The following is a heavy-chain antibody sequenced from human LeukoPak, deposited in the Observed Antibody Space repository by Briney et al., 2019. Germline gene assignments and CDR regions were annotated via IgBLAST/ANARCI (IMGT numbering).Heavy chain of an antibody. V-gene: IGHV1-69*13. CDR3: ARDQRSEHCSSTSCYSWFDP. CDR1: GGTFSSYA. D-gene: IGHD2-2*02. J-gene: IGHJ5*02. CDR2: IIPIFGTA. Sequence: SVKVSCKASGGTFSSYAISWVRQAPGQGLEWMGGIIPIFGTANYAQKFQGRVTITADESTSTAYMELSSLRSEDTAVYYCARDQRSEHCSSTSCYSWFDPWGQGTLVTVSS.